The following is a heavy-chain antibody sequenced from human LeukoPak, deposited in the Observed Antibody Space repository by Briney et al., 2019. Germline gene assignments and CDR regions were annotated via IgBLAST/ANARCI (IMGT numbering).Heavy chain of an antibody. CDR2: FYHSGST. CDR3: SGYPVGDAFDI. V-gene: IGHV4-30-4*04. J-gene: IGHJ3*02. CDR1: GGSISSGDYY. D-gene: IGHD3-3*01. Sequence: SETLSLTCTVSGGSISSGDYYWRWIPQPPGRGLEWIVYFYHSGSTYYNPSLKSRVTIPVDTSKNQFSLKLSSVTAGDTAVYYWSGYPVGDAFDIWGEGTMVTVSS.